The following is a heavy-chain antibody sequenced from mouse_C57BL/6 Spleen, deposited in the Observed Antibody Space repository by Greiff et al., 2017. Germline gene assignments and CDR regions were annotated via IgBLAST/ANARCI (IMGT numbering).Heavy chain of an antibody. CDR3: ARDYGCIWYFDV. Sequence: QVQLQQSGAELARPGASVKLSCKASGYTFTSYGISWVRQRTGQGLEWIGEIYTRSGNTYYNEKFKGKATLTADKSSSTVYMELRSLTSEDSAVYFCARDYGCIWYFDVWGTGTTVTVSS. CDR1: GYTFTSYG. J-gene: IGHJ1*03. D-gene: IGHD1-1*01. CDR2: IYTRSGNT. V-gene: IGHV1-81*01.